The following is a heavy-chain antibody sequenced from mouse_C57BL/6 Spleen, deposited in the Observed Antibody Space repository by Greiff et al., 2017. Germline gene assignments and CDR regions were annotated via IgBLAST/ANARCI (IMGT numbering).Heavy chain of an antibody. V-gene: IGHV3-6*01. Sequence: VQLQQSGPGLVKPSQSLSLTCSVTGYSITSGYYWNWIRQFPGNKLEWMGYISYDGSNNYNPSLKNRISITRATSKNQFFLKLNSVTTEDTATYYCAREGDYDEGYYGDYWGQGTTLTVSS. CDR2: ISYDGSN. J-gene: IGHJ2*01. CDR1: GYSITSGYY. CDR3: AREGDYDEGYYGDY. D-gene: IGHD2-4*01.